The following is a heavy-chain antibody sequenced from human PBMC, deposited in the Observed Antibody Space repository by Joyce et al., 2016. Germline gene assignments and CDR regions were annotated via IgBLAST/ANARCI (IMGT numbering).Heavy chain of an antibody. CDR3: ARELVDLHVIRDAFDI. Sequence: EVKLVESGGGLVKPGGSLRLSCVASGFTFISHSQNWVRQVPGKGLEWVSSISSIRKYIYYADSLKGRFPISRDNAKKSLYQLMTSLRADDTAVYYCARELVDLHVIRDAFDIWGQGTMVTVSS. D-gene: IGHD2/OR15-2a*01. V-gene: IGHV3-21*01. CDR1: GFTFISHS. CDR2: ISSIRKYI. J-gene: IGHJ3*02.